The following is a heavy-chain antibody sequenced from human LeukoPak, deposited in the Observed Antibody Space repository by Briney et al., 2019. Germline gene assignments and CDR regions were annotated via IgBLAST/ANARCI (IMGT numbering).Heavy chain of an antibody. CDR2: IYYSGRS. Sequence: PSETLSLTCTVSGGSISSHYWSWVRQPPGKGLEWIGDIYYSGRSNDNPSLKSRVTISVDTSKNQFSLKLSSWTAADTAVYYCARETDYYDSSGYYIFDYWGQGTLVTVSS. CDR1: GGSISSHY. V-gene: IGHV4-59*11. D-gene: IGHD3-22*01. J-gene: IGHJ4*02. CDR3: ARETDYYDSSGYYIFDY.